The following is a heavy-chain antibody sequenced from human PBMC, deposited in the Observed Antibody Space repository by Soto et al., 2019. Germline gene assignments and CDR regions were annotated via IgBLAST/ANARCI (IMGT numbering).Heavy chain of an antibody. Sequence: GFTFTTAWINWVRQAPGKGLEWVGRIKSKTEGGTPDFAAPVRGRFAISRDDSNSMVYLQMNSLKTEDTAVFFFPAEDGIRHNLAVSAFLLHRSSDL. D-gene: IGHD1-1*01. CDR3: PAEDGIRHNLAVSAFLLHRSSDL. CDR1: GFTFTTAW. CDR2: IKSKTEGGTP. J-gene: IGHJ2*01. V-gene: IGHV3-15*07.